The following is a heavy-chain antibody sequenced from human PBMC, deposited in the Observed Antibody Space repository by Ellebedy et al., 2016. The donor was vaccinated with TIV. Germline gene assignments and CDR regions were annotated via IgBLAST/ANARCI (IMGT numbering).Heavy chain of an antibody. J-gene: IGHJ2*01. CDR1: GFTFTQYW. CDR2: INSDGSST. Sequence: GESLKISCAASGFTFTQYWLHWVRQAPGKGPVCVSRINSDGSSTTYADFVKGRFTISRDNAKNTLYLQMNSLRAEDTAVYYCARAGSSGWEAYFDLWGRGTLVTVSS. CDR3: ARAGSSGWEAYFDL. D-gene: IGHD6-19*01. V-gene: IGHV3-74*01.